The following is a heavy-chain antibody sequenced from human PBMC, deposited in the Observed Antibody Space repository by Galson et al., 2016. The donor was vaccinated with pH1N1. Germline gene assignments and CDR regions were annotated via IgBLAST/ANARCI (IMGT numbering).Heavy chain of an antibody. J-gene: IGHJ6*02. CDR1: GFIFSNYA. Sequence: SLRLSCAASGFIFSNYAMSWVRQAPGKGLDWVSAIIGTGDSTYYADSVKGRFTISRDNSKNTLYLQMNSLRAEDTAIYYCAKRGQRVYVWGQGTTVTVSS. V-gene: IGHV3-23*01. CDR3: AKRGQRVYV. CDR2: IIGTGDST.